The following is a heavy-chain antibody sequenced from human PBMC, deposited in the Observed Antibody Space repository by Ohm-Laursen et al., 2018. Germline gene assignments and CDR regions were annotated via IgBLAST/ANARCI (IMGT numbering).Heavy chain of an antibody. J-gene: IGHJ4*02. CDR3: ARDSRDGYNDALSPLDY. CDR2: ISSSGSIM. D-gene: IGHD5-24*01. V-gene: IGHV3-11*01. Sequence: SLRLSCTASGFTFNDYYMSWIRQAPGKGLEWISYISSSGSIMYYADSIKGRFTISRDNAKNSLYLQMNSLRAEDTAVYYCARDSRDGYNDALSPLDYWGQGTLVTVSS. CDR1: GFTFNDYY.